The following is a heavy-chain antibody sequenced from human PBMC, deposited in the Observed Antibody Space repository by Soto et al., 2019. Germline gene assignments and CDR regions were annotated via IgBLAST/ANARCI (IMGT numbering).Heavy chain of an antibody. V-gene: IGHV3-23*01. D-gene: IGHD6-13*01. CDR2: IRGNGGTT. Sequence: EVQVLESGGDLVQPGGSLRLSCRVSGLTFRTYAIAWVRQAPGKRLEWVSAIRGNGGTTDYADSVRGRFTISRDDSKATVYLEMGSLRVENTAVYFCTAGEERNPCWYGKFAYWGQGTPVTVSS. J-gene: IGHJ4*02. CDR3: TAGEERNPCWYGKFAY. CDR1: GLTFRTYA.